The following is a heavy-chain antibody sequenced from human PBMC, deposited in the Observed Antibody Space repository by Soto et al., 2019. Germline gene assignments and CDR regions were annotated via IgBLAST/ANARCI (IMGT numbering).Heavy chain of an antibody. V-gene: IGHV4-39*01. Sequence: QLQLQESGPGLVKPSETLSLTCTVSGGSISSSSYYWGWIRQPPGKGLEWIGSIYYSGSTYYNPSLNSRVTISVDTSKNQFSLKLSSVTAADTAVYYCARQSSGWYHYWGQGTLVTVSS. CDR2: IYYSGST. CDR3: ARQSSGWYHY. CDR1: GGSISSSSYY. D-gene: IGHD6-19*01. J-gene: IGHJ4*02.